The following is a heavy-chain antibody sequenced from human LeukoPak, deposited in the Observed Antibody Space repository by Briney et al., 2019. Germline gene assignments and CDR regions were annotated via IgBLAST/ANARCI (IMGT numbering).Heavy chain of an antibody. D-gene: IGHD2/OR15-2a*01. CDR1: GGTFSSYA. CDR3: ARGSMAQTYYYYYYGMDV. Sequence: ASVKVSCKASGGTFSSYAISWVRQAPGQGLEWMGRIIPILGIANYAQKFQGRVTITADKSTSTAYMELSSLRSEDTAVYYCARGSMAQTYYYYYYGMDVWGQGTTVTVSS. CDR2: IIPILGIA. V-gene: IGHV1-69*04. J-gene: IGHJ6*02.